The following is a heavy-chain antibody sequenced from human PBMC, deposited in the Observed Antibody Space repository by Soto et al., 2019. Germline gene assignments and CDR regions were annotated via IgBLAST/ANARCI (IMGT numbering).Heavy chain of an antibody. CDR3: AKNKERELTRVIDC. Sequence: EVRLLESGGGLVKPGGSLRLSCATSGLTFSNYAMSWVRQAPGGGLVWVSSMSGSSSTTYYADSVKGRFTISRDRSKKTLYLQMRSLRAEDTALYYCAKNKERELTRVIDCWGQVTLVTVSS. V-gene: IGHV3-23*01. D-gene: IGHD1-7*01. J-gene: IGHJ4*02. CDR2: MSGSSSTT. CDR1: GLTFSNYA.